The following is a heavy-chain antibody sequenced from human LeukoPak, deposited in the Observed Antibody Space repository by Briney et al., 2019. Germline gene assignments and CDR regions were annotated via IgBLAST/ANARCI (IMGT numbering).Heavy chain of an antibody. Sequence: SGGSLRLSCAASGFTFSDYYMSWIRQAPGKGLEWVSYISSSSSYTNYADSVKGRFTISRDNAKDSLYLQMNSLRAEDTAVYYCARDPYVWGSYLVYWGQGTLVTVSS. CDR3: ARDPYVWGSYLVY. V-gene: IGHV3-11*06. CDR2: ISSSSSYT. D-gene: IGHD3-16*02. J-gene: IGHJ4*02. CDR1: GFTFSDYY.